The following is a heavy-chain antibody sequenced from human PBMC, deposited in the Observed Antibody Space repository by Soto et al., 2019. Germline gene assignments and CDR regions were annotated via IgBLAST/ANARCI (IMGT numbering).Heavy chain of an antibody. J-gene: IGHJ4*02. D-gene: IGHD4-17*01. V-gene: IGHV3-21*01. CDR2: ISSSSSYI. CDR3: ANYGDYSDY. Sequence: EVQLVESGGGLVKPGGSLRLSCAASGFTFSSYSMNWVRQAPGKGLEWVSSISSSSSYIYYADSVKGRFTISRDNAKNSLYLQMNSLIAEDTAVYYCANYGDYSDYWGQGTLVTVSS. CDR1: GFTFSSYS.